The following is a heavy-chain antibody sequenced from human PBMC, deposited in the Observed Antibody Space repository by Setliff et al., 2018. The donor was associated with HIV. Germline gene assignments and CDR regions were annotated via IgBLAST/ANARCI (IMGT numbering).Heavy chain of an antibody. CDR1: GFTVSSYY. CDR2: IYSDGNT. V-gene: IGHV3-66*02. CDR3: ARLRPYNSALDY. D-gene: IGHD3-10*01. Sequence: QPGGSLRLPCAASGFTVSSYYMSWVRQAPGKGLEWGSTIYSDGNTYHADSVKGRFTLSRDNSENALFLQMNSLRPEDTAVYYCARLRPYNSALDYWGQGTLVTVSS. J-gene: IGHJ4*02.